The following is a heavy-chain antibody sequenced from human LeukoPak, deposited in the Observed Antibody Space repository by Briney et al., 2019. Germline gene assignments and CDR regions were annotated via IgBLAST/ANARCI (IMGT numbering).Heavy chain of an antibody. Sequence: ETLSLTCTVSDDSISDYYRGWIRQPPGKGLEWIGYFHNSGTSTYNPSLKSRVTISADTSKNQFSLKLNSLTTADTAVYYCTRGAGWLIDYWGQGILVTVSS. J-gene: IGHJ4*02. CDR3: TRGAGWLIDY. CDR2: FHNSGTS. CDR1: DDSISDYY. V-gene: IGHV4-59*01. D-gene: IGHD3-16*01.